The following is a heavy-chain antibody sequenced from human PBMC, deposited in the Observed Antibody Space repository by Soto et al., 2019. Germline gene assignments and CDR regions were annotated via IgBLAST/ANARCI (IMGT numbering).Heavy chain of an antibody. V-gene: IGHV3-33*01. Sequence: GGSLRLSCAASGFTFSSYGMHWVRQAPGKGLEWVAVIWYDGSNKYYADSVKGRFTISRDNSKNTLYLQMNSLRAEDTAVYYCARAEDIVVVVAANTGAHFDYWGQGTLVTVSS. CDR1: GFTFSSYG. J-gene: IGHJ4*02. D-gene: IGHD2-15*01. CDR2: IWYDGSNK. CDR3: ARAEDIVVVVAANTGAHFDY.